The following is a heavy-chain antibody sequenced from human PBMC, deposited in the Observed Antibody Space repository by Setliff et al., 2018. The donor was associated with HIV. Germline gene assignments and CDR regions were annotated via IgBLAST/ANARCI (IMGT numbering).Heavy chain of an antibody. D-gene: IGHD3-10*01. CDR3: ARKHKVSLGRGIVVLWGFDP. J-gene: IGHJ5*02. CDR1: GYNFINND. CDR2: MKPNSGNS. V-gene: IGHV1-8*02. Sequence: ASVKVSCKASGYNFINNDINWVRQATGQGLEWMGWMKPNSGNSGYAQKFQGRVTMTRSNSFSTAYMELSNLTSEDTAIYYCARKHKVSLGRGIVVLWGFDPWGQGTLVTVSS.